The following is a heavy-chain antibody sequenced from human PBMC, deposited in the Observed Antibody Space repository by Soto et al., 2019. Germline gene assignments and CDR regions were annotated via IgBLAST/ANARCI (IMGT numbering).Heavy chain of an antibody. V-gene: IGHV5-51*01. CDR3: ARLGDFWSGYNLYFDY. CDR2: IYPGDSDT. Sequence: LGESLKISCKGSGYSFTSYWIGWVRQMPGKGLEWMGIIYPGDSDTRYSPSFQGQVTISADKSISTAYLQWSSLKASDTAMYYCARLGDFWSGYNLYFDYWGQGTLVTVSS. J-gene: IGHJ4*02. D-gene: IGHD3-3*01. CDR1: GYSFTSYW.